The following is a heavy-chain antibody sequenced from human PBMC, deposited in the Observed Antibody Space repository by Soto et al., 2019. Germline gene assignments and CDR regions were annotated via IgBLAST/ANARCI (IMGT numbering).Heavy chain of an antibody. V-gene: IGHV3-23*01. CDR2: ISGSGGST. D-gene: IGHD5-12*01. CDR1: GFTFSSYA. J-gene: IGHJ4*02. Sequence: PGGSLRLSCAASGFTFSSYAMSWVRQAPGKGLEWVSAISGSGGSTYYADSVKGRFTISRDNSKNTLYLQMNSLRAEDTAVYYCAKDPLFHSGYDWAPSRPFDYWGQGTLVTVSS. CDR3: AKDPLFHSGYDWAPSRPFDY.